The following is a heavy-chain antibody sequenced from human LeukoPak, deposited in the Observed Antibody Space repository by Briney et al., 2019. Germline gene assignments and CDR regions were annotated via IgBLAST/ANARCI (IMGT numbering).Heavy chain of an antibody. J-gene: IGHJ4*02. CDR3: ARGSDIVVVVAATTSFDY. D-gene: IGHD2-15*01. V-gene: IGHV1-69*13. Sequence: GASVKVSCKASGYTFTGYYMHWVRQAPGQGLEWMGGIIPIFGTANYAQKFQGRVTITADESTSTAYMELSSLRSEDTAVYYCARGSDIVVVVAATTSFDYWGQGTLVTVSS. CDR2: IIPIFGTA. CDR1: GYTFTGYY.